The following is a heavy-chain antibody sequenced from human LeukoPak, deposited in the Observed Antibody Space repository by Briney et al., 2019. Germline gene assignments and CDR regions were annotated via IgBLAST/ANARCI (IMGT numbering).Heavy chain of an antibody. CDR1: GFTFSSYE. J-gene: IGHJ4*02. Sequence: LRLSCAASGFTFSSYEMNWVRQPPGKGLEWIGEINHSGSTNYNPSLKSRVTISVDTSKNQFSLKLSSVTAADTAVYYCARGSQSLGYCSGGSCRAKIFDYWGQGTLVTVSS. CDR3: ARGSQSLGYCSGGSCRAKIFDY. CDR2: INHSGST. D-gene: IGHD2-15*01. V-gene: IGHV4-34*01.